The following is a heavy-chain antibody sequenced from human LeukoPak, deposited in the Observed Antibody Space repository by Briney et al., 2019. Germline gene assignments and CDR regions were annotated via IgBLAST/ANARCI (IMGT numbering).Heavy chain of an antibody. CDR3: ARVGWFGELLPPWYYYGMDV. Sequence: ASVKVSCKASGYAFTGYYMHWVRQAPGQGLEWMGWINPNSGGTNYAQRFQGRVTMTRDTSISTAYMELSRLRSDDTAVYYCARVGWFGELLPPWYYYGMDVWGQGPRSPSP. V-gene: IGHV1-2*02. CDR2: INPNSGGT. D-gene: IGHD3-10*01. J-gene: IGHJ6*02. CDR1: GYAFTGYY.